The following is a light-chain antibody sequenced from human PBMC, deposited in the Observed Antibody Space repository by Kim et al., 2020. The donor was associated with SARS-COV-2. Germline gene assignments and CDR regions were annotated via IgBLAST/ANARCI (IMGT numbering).Light chain of an antibody. V-gene: IGKV4-1*01. Sequence: APSHCESSQSILYVFNSKGSLAWYQQKPGQPPKLLIYWASTRESGVPDRFSGSGSGTHFTLTISSLQAEDVAVYYCQQYFGSPPYTFGQGTKLEI. CDR3: QQYFGSPPYT. CDR1: QSILYVFNSKGS. CDR2: WAS. J-gene: IGKJ2*01.